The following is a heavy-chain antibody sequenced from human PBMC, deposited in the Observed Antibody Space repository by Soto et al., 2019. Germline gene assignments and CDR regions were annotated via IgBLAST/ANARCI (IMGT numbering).Heavy chain of an antibody. D-gene: IGHD3-22*01. CDR3: AREGNDSSGFLDV. V-gene: IGHV5-10-1*01. CDR1: GYRFTIYC. Sequence: AESLRISRKASGYRFTIYCSSCVRKIPGKGLEWMGRIDPSDSYTNYSPSFQGHVTISADKSISTAYLQWSSLKASDTAMYYCAREGNDSSGFLDVWGQGNTVTVSS. CDR2: IDPSDSYT. J-gene: IGHJ6*02.